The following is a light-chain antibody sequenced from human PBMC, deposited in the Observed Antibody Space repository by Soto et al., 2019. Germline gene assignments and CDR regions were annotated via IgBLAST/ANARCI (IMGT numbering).Light chain of an antibody. J-gene: IGKJ1*01. CDR3: QQYNSYSRT. V-gene: IGKV1-5*01. CDR2: DAT. Sequence: DIQVTQSPSSVSASVGDRVTFTCRASQSVSRGLAWYQQKPGQAPKLLIYDATVLQTWVPSRFSGGGSGTEFTLTISRLQPEDFATYYCQQYNSYSRTFGQGTKVDIK. CDR1: QSVSRG.